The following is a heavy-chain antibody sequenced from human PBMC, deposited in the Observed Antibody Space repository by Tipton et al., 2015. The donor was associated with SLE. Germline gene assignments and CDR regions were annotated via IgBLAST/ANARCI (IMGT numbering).Heavy chain of an antibody. CDR2: IYHGGST. Sequence: TLSLTCAVSGYSVSSGYFWGWIRQPPGKGLEWIGSIYHGGSTYYNPSLKSRVTISVDTSKNQFYLKLSSVTAADTAVYYCARQSVTSITTPDGAFDIWGQGTMVTVSS. CDR1: GYSVSSGYF. CDR3: ARQSVTSITTPDGAFDI. V-gene: IGHV4-38-2*01. D-gene: IGHD6-6*01. J-gene: IGHJ3*02.